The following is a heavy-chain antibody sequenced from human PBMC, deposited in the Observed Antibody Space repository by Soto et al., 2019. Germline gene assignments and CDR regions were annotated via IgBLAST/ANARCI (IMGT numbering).Heavy chain of an antibody. D-gene: IGHD3-3*01. CDR1: GFIFSSYS. CDR2: ISTRSSYM. Sequence: PGGSLRLSCVASGFIFSSYSMNWVRQAPGKGLEWVSYISTRSSYMYYADPVKGRFTISRDDAKNSVFLQMSSLRADDTAVYYCARDFKDIWSGNYPNRLDPWGEGTMVTVYS. CDR3: ARDFKDIWSGNYPNRLDP. J-gene: IGHJ5*02. V-gene: IGHV3-21*01.